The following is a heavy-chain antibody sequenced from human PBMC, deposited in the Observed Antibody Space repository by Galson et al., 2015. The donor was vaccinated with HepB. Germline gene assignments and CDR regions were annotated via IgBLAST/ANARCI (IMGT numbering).Heavy chain of an antibody. Sequence: SVKVSCKGSRFTFIGYHIHRGRQAPGQGLDWLGRINPHGGATTYAQKFHGRVTLTRTTSSKTAYMELTSLKPDDSAVYYCARDLRPTNFGVFTLDYWGQGSLVTVSS. J-gene: IGHJ4*02. CDR3: ARDLRPTNFGVFTLDY. V-gene: IGHV1-2*06. D-gene: IGHD3-3*01. CDR1: RFTFIGYH. CDR2: INPHGGAT.